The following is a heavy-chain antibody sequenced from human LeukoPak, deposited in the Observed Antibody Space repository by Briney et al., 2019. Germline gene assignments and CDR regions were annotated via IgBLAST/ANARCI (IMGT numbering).Heavy chain of an antibody. J-gene: IGHJ3*01. D-gene: IGHD6-19*01. V-gene: IGHV1-18*01. Sequence: ASVKVSCKASGYTFTSFGISWVRQDPGQGLEWMGWISTSKGNTIYAQRFQDRVIMTRDTSTTTAYMELRSLRSDDTAVYYCARDKQYVFDVWGQGTRVTVSS. CDR3: ARDKQYVFDV. CDR2: ISTSKGNT. CDR1: GYTFTSFG.